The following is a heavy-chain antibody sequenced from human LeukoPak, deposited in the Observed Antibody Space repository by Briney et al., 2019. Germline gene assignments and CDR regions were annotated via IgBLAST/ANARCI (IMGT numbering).Heavy chain of an antibody. CDR2: MSSSSSYI. CDR3: ARDNDFWSGYYYDEDDAFDI. Sequence: GGSLRLSCAASGFTFSSYDMSWVRKAPGKGLEWVSSMSSSSSYIYYADSVKGRFTISRDNAKNSLYLQMNSLRAEDTAVYYCARDNDFWSGYYYDEDDAFDIWGQGTMVTVSS. V-gene: IGHV3-21*01. J-gene: IGHJ3*02. CDR1: GFTFSSYD. D-gene: IGHD3-3*01.